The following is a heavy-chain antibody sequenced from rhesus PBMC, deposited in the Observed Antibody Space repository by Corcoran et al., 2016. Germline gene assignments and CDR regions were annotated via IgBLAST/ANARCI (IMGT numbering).Heavy chain of an antibody. CDR3: ARDPDAAGTHFDS. D-gene: IGHD6-31*01. Sequence: QVQLQQWGEGLVKPSQTLSITCAVCGGAISSNYWTWIRQTPGKGLAWIGRVRSGWSTNYNPSLKSRVTISIETSKNQFSLKVSSVPAADTAMYYCARDPDAAGTHFDSWGQGVLVTVSS. V-gene: IGHV4-160*01. J-gene: IGHJ4*01. CDR2: VRSGWST. CDR1: GGAISSNY.